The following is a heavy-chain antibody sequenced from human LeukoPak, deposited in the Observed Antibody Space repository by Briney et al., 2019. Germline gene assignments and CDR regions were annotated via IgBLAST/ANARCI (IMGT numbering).Heavy chain of an antibody. D-gene: IGHD6-19*01. CDR3: AKGRPGGQWLVQDY. J-gene: IGHJ4*02. V-gene: IGHV3-23*01. Sequence: GSLRLSCAASGFTFNNYAMSWVRQAPGKGLEWVSSISSSGGSTYYADSVKGRFTISRDNSKNTLYLQMNSLRAEDTAVYYCAKGRPGGQWLVQDYWGQGTLVTVSS. CDR2: ISSSGGST. CDR1: GFTFNNYA.